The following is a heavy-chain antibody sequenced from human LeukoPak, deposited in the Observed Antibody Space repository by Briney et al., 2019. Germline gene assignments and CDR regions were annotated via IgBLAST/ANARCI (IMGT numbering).Heavy chain of an antibody. Sequence: PGGSLRLSCATSGFSFNKYGMHWVRQAPGKGLEGVAYIRYDGSDKHYGDSVKGRFTISRDDSTNTLYLQMSSLRAEDTAVYYCAKDWDYNFWSNYDHWGQGILVTVSS. J-gene: IGHJ4*02. CDR1: GFSFNKYG. CDR3: AKDWDYNFWSNYDH. CDR2: IRYDGSDK. D-gene: IGHD3-3*01. V-gene: IGHV3-30*02.